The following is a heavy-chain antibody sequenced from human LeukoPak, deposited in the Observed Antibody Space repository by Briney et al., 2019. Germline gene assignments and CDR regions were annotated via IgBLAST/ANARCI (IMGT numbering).Heavy chain of an antibody. CDR1: GYTFTSYG. CDR3: ARDDDFWSGYYRGNWFDP. V-gene: IGHV1-18*01. J-gene: IGHJ5*02. D-gene: IGHD3-3*01. CDR2: ISAYNGNT. Sequence: ASVKVSCKASGYTFTSYGISWVRQAPGQGLEWMGWISAYNGNTNYAQKLQGRVTMTTDTSTSTAYVELRSLRSDDTAVYYCARDDDFWSGYYRGNWFDPWGQGTLVTVSS.